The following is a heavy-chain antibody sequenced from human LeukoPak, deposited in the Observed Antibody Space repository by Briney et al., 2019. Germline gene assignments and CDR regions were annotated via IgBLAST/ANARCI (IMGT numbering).Heavy chain of an antibody. CDR3: ASTVTTGFDY. D-gene: IGHD4-17*01. J-gene: IGHJ4*02. CDR1: GGSISSYY. V-gene: IGHV4-59*01. CDR2: IYYSGST. Sequence: PSETLSLTCTVSGGSISSYYWSWIRQPPGKGLEWIGYIYYSGSTNYNPSLKSRVIISVDTSKNQFSLKLSSVTAADTAVYYCASTVTTGFDYWGQGTLVTVSS.